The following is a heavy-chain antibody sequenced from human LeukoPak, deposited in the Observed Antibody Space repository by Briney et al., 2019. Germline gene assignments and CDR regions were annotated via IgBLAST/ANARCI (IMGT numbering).Heavy chain of an antibody. CDR3: GRDYPPD. J-gene: IGHJ4*02. CDR1: GTTFSNYW. Sequence: GGPLRPSCAASGTTFSNYWKSGVRPAPGKGLEWVANIKQDGCEKYYEASMKGRSTTSRDNAKTPLYQQSNILRDEATAVYYCGRDYPPDWGQGTLVTVSA. CDR2: IKQDGCEK. V-gene: IGHV3-7*01.